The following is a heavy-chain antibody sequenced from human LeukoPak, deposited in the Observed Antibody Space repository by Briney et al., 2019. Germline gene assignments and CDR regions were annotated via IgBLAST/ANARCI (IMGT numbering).Heavy chain of an antibody. V-gene: IGHV3-7*01. J-gene: IGHJ6*03. Sequence: PGGSLRLSCAASGFTFSSYWMSWVRQAPGKGLEWVANIKQDGSEKYYVDSVKGRFTISRDNAKNSLYLQMNSLRAEDTAVYYCARDQPPLQNYYYYYMDVWGKGTTVTVSS. CDR3: ARDQPPLQNYYYYYMDV. CDR1: GFTFSSYW. D-gene: IGHD4-11*01. CDR2: IKQDGSEK.